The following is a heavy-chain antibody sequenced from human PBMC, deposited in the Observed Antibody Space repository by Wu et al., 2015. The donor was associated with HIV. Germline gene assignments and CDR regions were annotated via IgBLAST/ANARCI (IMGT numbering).Heavy chain of an antibody. CDR2: MNPNSGNT. D-gene: IGHD3-10*01. J-gene: IGHJ3*02. Sequence: QVQLVQSGAEVKKPGASVKVSCKASGYTFTSYDINWVRQATGQGLEWMGWMNPNSGNTGYAQKFQGRVTITRNTSISTAYMELSSLRSEDTAVYYCAREAGEVVRGVWSRTIDIVGPRDKWSPSLQ. CDR3: AREAGEVVRGVWSRTIDI. CDR1: GYTFTSYD. V-gene: IGHV1-8*03.